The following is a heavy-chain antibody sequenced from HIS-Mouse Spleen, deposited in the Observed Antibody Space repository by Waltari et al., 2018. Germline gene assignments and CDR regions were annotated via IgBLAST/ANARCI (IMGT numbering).Heavy chain of an antibody. Sequence: QVQLQQWGAGLLKPSETLSLTCAVYGGSFSGYYLSWIRQPPGKGLEWIGEINHSGSTNYNPSLKSRVTISVDTSKNQFSLKLSSVTAADTAVYYCARGRGIYYDSSGYYFDYWGQGTLVTVSS. J-gene: IGHJ4*02. V-gene: IGHV4-34*01. CDR3: ARGRGIYYDSSGYYFDY. D-gene: IGHD3-22*01. CDR1: GGSFSGYY. CDR2: INHSGST.